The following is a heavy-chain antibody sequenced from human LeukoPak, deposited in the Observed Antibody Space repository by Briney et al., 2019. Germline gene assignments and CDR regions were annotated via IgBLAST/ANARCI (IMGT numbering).Heavy chain of an antibody. CDR1: GGHISSCGYY. V-gene: IGHV4-31*03. CDR3: AGIDRYSYGQRTFDY. J-gene: IGHJ4*02. D-gene: IGHD5-18*01. CDR2: IYYSGST. Sequence: SQTLTLTCTFSGGHISSCGYYWSWIRQHPGKGLDWIGYIYYSGSTYYNPSLKSRVTISVDTSKTQFSLKLSSVTAADTAVYYCAGIDRYSYGQRTFDYWGQGTLVTVSS.